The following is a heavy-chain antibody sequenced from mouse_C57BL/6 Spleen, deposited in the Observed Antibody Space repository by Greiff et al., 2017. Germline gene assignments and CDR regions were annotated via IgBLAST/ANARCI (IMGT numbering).Heavy chain of an antibody. V-gene: IGHV1-76*01. CDR1: GYTFTDYY. CDR2: IYPGSGNT. Sequence: QVQLQQSGAELVRPGASVKLSCKASGYTFTDYYINWVKQRPGQGLEWIARIYPGSGNTYYNEKFKGKATLTAETSSSTAYMQLSSLTYYNSAVYFCAREQLFYTMDYWGQGTSVTVSS. J-gene: IGHJ4*01. CDR3: AREQLFYTMDY. D-gene: IGHD4-1*02.